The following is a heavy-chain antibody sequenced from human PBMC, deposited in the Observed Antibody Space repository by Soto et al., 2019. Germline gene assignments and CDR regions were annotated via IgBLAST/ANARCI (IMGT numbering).Heavy chain of an antibody. D-gene: IGHD2-2*01. J-gene: IGHJ3*02. CDR1: GGTFSSYT. CDR2: IIPILGIA. Sequence: QVQLVQSGAEVKKPGSSVKVSCKASGGTFSSYTISWVRQAPGQGLEWMGRIIPILGIANYAQKFQGRVTITADKSTSTAYMELSSLRSEDTAVYYCATAPSMRPGAFDIWGQGTMVTVSS. V-gene: IGHV1-69*02. CDR3: ATAPSMRPGAFDI.